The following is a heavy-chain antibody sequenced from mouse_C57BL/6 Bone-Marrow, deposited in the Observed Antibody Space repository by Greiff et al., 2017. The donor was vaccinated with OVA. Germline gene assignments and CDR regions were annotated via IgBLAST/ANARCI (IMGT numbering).Heavy chain of an antibody. V-gene: IGHV8-8*01. CDR2: IWWDDDK. CDR1: GFSLSTFGMG. J-gene: IGHJ4*01. Sequence: QVTLKESGPGILQPSQTLSLTCSFSGFSLSTFGMGVGWIRQPSGKGLEWLAHIWWDDDKYYNPALKRRPTISKDTSKNQVFLKIANVDTADTATYYCARIARYGNSPYAMDYWGQGTSVTVSS. CDR3: ARIARYGNSPYAMDY. D-gene: IGHD2-1*01.